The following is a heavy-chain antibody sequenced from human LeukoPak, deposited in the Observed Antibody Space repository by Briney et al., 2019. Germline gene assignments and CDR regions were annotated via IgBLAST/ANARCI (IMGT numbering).Heavy chain of an antibody. V-gene: IGHV3-66*02. CDR3: AREPRIQFGDHYFDY. CDR2: IYSGGST. J-gene: IGHJ4*02. CDR1: GFTVSSNY. D-gene: IGHD4-17*01. Sequence: PGGSPRLSCAASGFTVSSNYMSWVRQAPGKGLEWVSVIYSGGSTYYADSVKGRFTISRDNSKNTLYLQMNSLRAEDTAVYYCAREPRIQFGDHYFDYWGQGTLVTVSS.